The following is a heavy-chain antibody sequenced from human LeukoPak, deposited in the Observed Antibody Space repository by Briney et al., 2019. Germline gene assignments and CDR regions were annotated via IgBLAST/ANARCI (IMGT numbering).Heavy chain of an antibody. D-gene: IGHD5-12*01. CDR3: ARRRGYSGYDLDY. V-gene: IGHV3-33*08. J-gene: IGHJ4*02. CDR1: GFTFSASG. CDR2: IWYDGSNK. Sequence: PGGSLRLSCAASGFTFSASGMHWVRQAPGKGLEWVAVIWYDGSNKYYADSVKGRFTISKDNSKNTLYLQMNSLRAEDAAVYYCARRRGYSGYDLDYWGQGTLVTVSS.